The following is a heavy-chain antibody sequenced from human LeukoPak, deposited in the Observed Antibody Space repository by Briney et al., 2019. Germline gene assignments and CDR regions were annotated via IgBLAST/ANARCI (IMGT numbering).Heavy chain of an antibody. CDR3: AKILGDGYSAFDI. Sequence: PGRSLRLSCAASGFTFSSYGMHWVRQAPGKGLEWVAVISYDGSNKYYADSVKGRFTISRDNSKNTLYLQMNRLRAEDTAVYYCAKILGDGYSAFDIWGQGTMVTVSS. D-gene: IGHD5-24*01. CDR2: ISYDGSNK. V-gene: IGHV3-30*18. CDR1: GFTFSSYG. J-gene: IGHJ3*02.